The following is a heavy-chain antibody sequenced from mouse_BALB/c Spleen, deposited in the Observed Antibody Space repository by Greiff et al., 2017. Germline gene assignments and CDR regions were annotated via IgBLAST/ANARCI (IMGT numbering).Heavy chain of an antibody. D-gene: IGHD2-14*01. CDR3: AREDRYDVYFDY. V-gene: IGHV2-2*01. J-gene: IGHJ2*01. CDR1: GFSLTSYG. Sequence: VQRVESGPGLVQPSQSLSITCTVSGFSLTSYGVHWVRQSPGKGLEWLGVIWSGGSTDYNAAFISRLSISKDNSKSQVFLKMNSLQTDDTAMYYCAREDRYDVYFDYWGQGTTLTVSS. CDR2: IWSGGST.